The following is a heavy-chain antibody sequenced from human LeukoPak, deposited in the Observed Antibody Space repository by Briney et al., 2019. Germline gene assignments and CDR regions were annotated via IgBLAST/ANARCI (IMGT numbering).Heavy chain of an antibody. J-gene: IGHJ4*02. CDR1: GGSISSSSYY. Sequence: MPSETLSLTCTVSGGSISSSSYYWGWIRQPPGKGLEWIGNIYYSGSTYYNPSLESRVTMSLDTSKNQFSLKLSSVTAADTAVYYCARGRLYYYDSSGYGYFDYWGQGTLVTVSS. CDR2: IYYSGST. D-gene: IGHD3-22*01. CDR3: ARGRLYYYDSSGYGYFDY. V-gene: IGHV4-39*07.